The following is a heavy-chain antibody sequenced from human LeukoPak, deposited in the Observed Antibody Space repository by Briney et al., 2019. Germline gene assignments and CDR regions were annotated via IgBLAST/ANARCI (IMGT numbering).Heavy chain of an antibody. D-gene: IGHD1-26*01. CDR1: GYSFTTYW. J-gene: IGHJ4*02. CDR3: ARNSGSYSIDY. V-gene: IGHV5-51*01. Sequence: GESLKISCKTSGYSFTTYWIGWVRQLPGKRLEWMGIIYPGDSESRYSPSFQGQVTISADKSISTAYLQWSSLKASDTAMYYCARNSGSYSIDYWGQGTLVTVSS. CDR2: IYPGDSES.